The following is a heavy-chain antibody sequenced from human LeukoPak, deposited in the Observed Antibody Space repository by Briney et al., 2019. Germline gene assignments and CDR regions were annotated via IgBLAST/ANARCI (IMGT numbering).Heavy chain of an antibody. CDR3: AKLVVPPFLEGMDV. CDR1: GFSFSNYA. D-gene: IGHD2-2*01. CDR2: ISGSGGDI. Sequence: GGSLRLSCAASGFSFSNYAMTWVRQVPEKGLEWVSSISGSGGDIFYADSVKGRFTISRDNARNTLYLQMSSLRAEDTAVYYCAKLVVPPFLEGMDVWGQGTTVTVSS. J-gene: IGHJ6*02. V-gene: IGHV3-23*01.